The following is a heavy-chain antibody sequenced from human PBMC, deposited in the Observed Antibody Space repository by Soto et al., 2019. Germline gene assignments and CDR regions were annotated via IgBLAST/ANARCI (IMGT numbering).Heavy chain of an antibody. CDR1: GGTFSSYA. CDR3: ARDLPDIVVVVAATGAFDI. D-gene: IGHD2-15*01. Sequence: VKVSCKASGGTFSSYAISWVRQAPGQGLEWMGGIIPIFGTANYAQKFQGRVTITADESTSTAYMELSSLRSEDTAVYYCARDLPDIVVVVAATGAFDIWGQGTMVTVSS. V-gene: IGHV1-69*13. CDR2: IIPIFGTA. J-gene: IGHJ3*02.